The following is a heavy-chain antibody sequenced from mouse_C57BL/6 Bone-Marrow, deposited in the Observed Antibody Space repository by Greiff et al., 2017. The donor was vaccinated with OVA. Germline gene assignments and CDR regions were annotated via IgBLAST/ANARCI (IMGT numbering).Heavy chain of an antibody. CDR1: GFNIKDDY. D-gene: IGHD1-1*01. J-gene: IGHJ4*01. CDR2: IDPENGDT. Sequence: VQLQQSGAELVRPGASVKLSCTASGFNIKDDYMHWVKQRPEQGLEWIGWIDPENGDTEYASKFQGKATITADTSSNTAYLQLSSLTSEDTAVYYCTSGSRGAVDYWGQGTSVTVSS. V-gene: IGHV14-4*01. CDR3: TSGSRGAVDY.